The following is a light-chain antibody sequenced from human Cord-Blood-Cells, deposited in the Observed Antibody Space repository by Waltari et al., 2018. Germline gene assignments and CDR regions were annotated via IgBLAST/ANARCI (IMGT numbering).Light chain of an antibody. Sequence: DIQMTKYQYYLYASVGERVTITCRASQSISSYLNWYQQKPGKAPKLLIYAASSLQSGVPSRFSGSGSGTDFTLTISSLQPEDFATYYCQQSYSTPWTFGQGTKVEIK. J-gene: IGKJ1*01. CDR2: AAS. CDR1: QSISSY. CDR3: QQSYSTPWT. V-gene: IGKV1-39*01.